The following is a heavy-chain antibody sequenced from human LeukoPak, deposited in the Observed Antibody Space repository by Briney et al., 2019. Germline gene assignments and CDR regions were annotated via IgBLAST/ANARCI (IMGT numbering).Heavy chain of an antibody. CDR1: EFTFSSYA. Sequence: GGSLRLSCAASEFTFSSYAMSWVRQAPGKGLEWVSGISYSGGSTYYADSVKGRFTISRDNSKNTLYLQMNSLRAEDTAVYYCAKEEGTQVAAAGTVFYWGQGTLVTVSS. V-gene: IGHV3-23*01. CDR2: ISYSGGST. J-gene: IGHJ4*02. D-gene: IGHD6-13*01. CDR3: AKEEGTQVAAAGTVFY.